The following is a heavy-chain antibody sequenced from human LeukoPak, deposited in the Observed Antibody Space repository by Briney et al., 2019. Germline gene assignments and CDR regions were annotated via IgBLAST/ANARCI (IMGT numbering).Heavy chain of an antibody. J-gene: IGHJ4*02. Sequence: SVKVSCKASGGTFSSYAISWVRQAPGQGLEWMGGIIPIFGTANYAQRFQGRVTITADESTSTAYMELSSLRSEDTAVYYCARARVVTKWIDYWGQGTLVTVSS. D-gene: IGHD2-21*02. CDR3: ARARVVTKWIDY. CDR2: IIPIFGTA. CDR1: GGTFSSYA. V-gene: IGHV1-69*13.